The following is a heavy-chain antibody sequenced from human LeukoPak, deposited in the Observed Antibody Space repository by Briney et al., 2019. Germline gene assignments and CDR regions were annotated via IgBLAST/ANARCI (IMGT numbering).Heavy chain of an antibody. V-gene: IGHV4-34*01. CDR2: INHSGST. CDR3: ARVGVTTVTPSGAFDI. D-gene: IGHD4-17*01. Sequence: SETLSLTCAVYGESFSGYYWSWIRQPPGKGLEWIGEINHSGSTNYNPSLKSRVTISVDTSKNQFSLKLSSVTAADTAVYYCARVGVTTVTPSGAFDIWGQGTMVTVSS. J-gene: IGHJ3*02. CDR1: GESFSGYY.